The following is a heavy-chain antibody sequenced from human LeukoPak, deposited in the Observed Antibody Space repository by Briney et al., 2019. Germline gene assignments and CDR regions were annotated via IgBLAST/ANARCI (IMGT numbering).Heavy chain of an antibody. Sequence: SETLSLTCAVYGGSFSGYYWSWIRQPPGKGLEWIGEINHSGSTNYNPSLKSRVTISVDTSKNQFSLKLSSVTAADTAVYYCARDGPGGGWTSFDYWGQGTLVTVSS. CDR1: GGSFSGYY. CDR2: INHSGST. J-gene: IGHJ4*02. D-gene: IGHD6-19*01. CDR3: ARDGPGGGWTSFDY. V-gene: IGHV4-34*01.